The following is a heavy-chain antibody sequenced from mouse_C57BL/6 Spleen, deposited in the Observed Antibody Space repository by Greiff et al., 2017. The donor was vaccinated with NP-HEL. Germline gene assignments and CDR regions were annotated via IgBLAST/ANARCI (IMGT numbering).Heavy chain of an antibody. CDR3: ARYGTDWYFDV. Sequence: DVQLQESGPGLVKPSQTVFLTCTVTGISITTGNYRWSWIRQFPGNKLEWIGYIYYSGTITYNPSLTSRTTITRDTPKNQFFLEMNSLTAEDTATYYCARYGTDWYFDVWGTGTTVTVSS. CDR2: IYYSGTI. D-gene: IGHD1-1*01. CDR1: GISITTGNYR. V-gene: IGHV3-5*01. J-gene: IGHJ1*03.